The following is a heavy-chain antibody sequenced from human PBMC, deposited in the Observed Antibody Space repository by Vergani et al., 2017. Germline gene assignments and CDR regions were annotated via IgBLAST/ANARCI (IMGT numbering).Heavy chain of an antibody. V-gene: IGHV3-53*02. CDR3: AREGGLLWFWEPTNYGMDV. D-gene: IGHD3-10*01. CDR1: GFTVSSNY. J-gene: IGHJ6*02. CDR2: IYSGGST. Sequence: EVQLVETGGGLIQPGGSLRLSCAASGFTVSSNYMSWVRQAPGKGLEWVSVIYSGGSTYYADSVKGRFTISRDNSKNTLYLQMNSLRAEDTAVYYCAREGGLLWFWEPTNYGMDVWGQGTTVTVSS.